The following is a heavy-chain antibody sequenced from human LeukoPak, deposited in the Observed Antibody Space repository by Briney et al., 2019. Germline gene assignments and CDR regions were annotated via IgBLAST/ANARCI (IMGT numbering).Heavy chain of an antibody. CDR1: GFTVSSNY. J-gene: IGHJ4*02. V-gene: IGHV3-66*04. CDR2: IYSGGST. Sequence: GGSLRLSCAASGFTVSSNYMSWVRQAPGKGLEWVSVIYSGGSTYYADSVKGRFTTSRDNSKNTLYLQMNSLRAEDTAVYYCARPYYYDGSGIAYYFDYWGQGTLVTVSS. CDR3: ARPYYYDGSGIAYYFDY. D-gene: IGHD3-22*01.